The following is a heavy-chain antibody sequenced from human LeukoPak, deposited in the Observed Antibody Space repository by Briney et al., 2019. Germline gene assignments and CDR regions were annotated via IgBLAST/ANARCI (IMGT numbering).Heavy chain of an antibody. CDR3: TTGYCSRTSCYYFDY. CDR2: IKSKTDGGTT. D-gene: IGHD2-2*01. V-gene: IGHV3-15*01. Sequence: GGSLRLSCVASGFTFSNAWMSWVRQAPGKGLEGVGRIKSKTDGGTTDYAAPVKGRFTISRDDSKNTLYLQMNSLKTEDTAVYYCTTGYCSRTSCYYFDYWGQGTLVTVSS. CDR1: GFTFSNAW. J-gene: IGHJ4*02.